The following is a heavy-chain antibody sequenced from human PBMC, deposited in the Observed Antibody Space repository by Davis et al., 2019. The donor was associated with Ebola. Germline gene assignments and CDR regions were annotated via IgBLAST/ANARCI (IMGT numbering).Heavy chain of an antibody. V-gene: IGHV1-46*01. CDR1: GYSFTSYY. D-gene: IGHD1-26*01. Sequence: ASVKVSCKASGYSFTSYYIHWVRQAPGQGLEWMGIINPSGGSTSYAQKFQGRVTLTADESTSTAYMELTNLRSDDTAVYYCAREVGETKLDQWGQGTLVTVSS. J-gene: IGHJ4*02. CDR2: INPSGGST. CDR3: AREVGETKLDQ.